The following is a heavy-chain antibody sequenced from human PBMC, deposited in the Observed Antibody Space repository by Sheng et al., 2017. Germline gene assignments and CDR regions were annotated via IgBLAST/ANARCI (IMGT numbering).Heavy chain of an antibody. Sequence: QVQLVQSGAEVKKPGSSVKVSCKASGGTFSSYAISWVRQAPGQGLEWMGGIIPIFGTANYAQKFQGRVTITADESTSTAYMELSSLRSEDTAVYYCAREYNTPLRGRRRGDAFDIWGQGTMVTVSS. V-gene: IGHV1-69*13. CDR2: IIPIFGTA. CDR1: GGTFSSYA. CDR3: AREYNTPLRGRRRGDAFDI. D-gene: IGHD1-1*01. J-gene: IGHJ3*02.